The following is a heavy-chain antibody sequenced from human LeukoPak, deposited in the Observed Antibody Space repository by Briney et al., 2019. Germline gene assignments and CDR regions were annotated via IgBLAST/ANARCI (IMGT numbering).Heavy chain of an antibody. D-gene: IGHD2-2*01. CDR1: GYSFTSYW. CDR2: IYPGDSDT. V-gene: IGHV5-51*01. Sequence: GESLKISCKGSGYSFTSYWIGWVRQMPGKGLEWMGIIYPGDSDTRYSPSFQGQVTISADKSITTAYLQWSSLKASDTAMYYCARQGLGSVVVPAVDYWGQGTLVTVSS. CDR3: ARQGLGSVVVPAVDY. J-gene: IGHJ4*02.